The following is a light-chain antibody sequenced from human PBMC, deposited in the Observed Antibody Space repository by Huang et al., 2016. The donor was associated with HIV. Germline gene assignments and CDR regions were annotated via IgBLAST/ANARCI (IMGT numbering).Light chain of an antibody. Sequence: EIVLTQSPDFQSVAPKEKVNITCRASQSIGRHFNWYQQKPDPSPKRLIKNASQSISGVPSRFSGSGSGTDFTLTINRLEAEDAATYYCHQSSSLPLTFGGGTKVEIK. CDR1: QSIGRH. CDR2: NAS. J-gene: IGKJ4*01. V-gene: IGKV6-21*02. CDR3: HQSSSLPLT.